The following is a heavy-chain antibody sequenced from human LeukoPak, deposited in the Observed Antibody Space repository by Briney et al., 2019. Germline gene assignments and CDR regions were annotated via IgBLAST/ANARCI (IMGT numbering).Heavy chain of an antibody. V-gene: IGHV3-7*01. CDR2: IKQDGSEK. CDR3: ARDADLYYFDY. Sequence: PGGSLRLSCAASGFTFSSYWMSWVRQAPGKGLEWVVNIKQDGSEKYYVDSVKGRFTISRDNAKNSLYLQMNSLRAEDTAVYYCARDADLYYFDYWGQGTLVTVSS. J-gene: IGHJ4*02. CDR1: GFTFSSYW.